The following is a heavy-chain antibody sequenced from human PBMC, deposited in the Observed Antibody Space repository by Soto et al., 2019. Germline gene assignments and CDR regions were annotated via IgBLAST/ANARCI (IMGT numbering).Heavy chain of an antibody. CDR1: GFIFRDWF. V-gene: IGHV3-11*04. Sequence: GGSLRLSCAASGFIFRDWFMSWIRQAPGKGLEWISYISKDSGRATRYADSVKGRFTISRDNAKNSLYMQINSLRAEDTAVYFCARGANPDYWGQGTLVTVSS. J-gene: IGHJ4*02. CDR2: ISKDSGRAT. CDR3: ARGANPDY.